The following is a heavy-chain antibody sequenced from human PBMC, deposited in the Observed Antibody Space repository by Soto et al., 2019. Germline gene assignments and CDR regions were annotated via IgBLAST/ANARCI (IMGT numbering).Heavy chain of an antibody. CDR3: ASLSSSWYQGAFDI. CDR2: IYYSGST. D-gene: IGHD6-13*01. CDR1: GGSISSYY. J-gene: IGHJ3*02. Sequence: SETLSLTCTVSGGSISSYYWSWIRQPPGKGLEWIGYIYYSGSTNYNPSLKSRVTISVDTSKNQFSLKLSSVTAADTAVYYCASLSSSWYQGAFDIWGQGTMVTVSS. V-gene: IGHV4-59*08.